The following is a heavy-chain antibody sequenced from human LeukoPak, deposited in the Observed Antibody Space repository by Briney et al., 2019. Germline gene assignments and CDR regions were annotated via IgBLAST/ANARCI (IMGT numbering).Heavy chain of an antibody. J-gene: IGHJ4*02. Sequence: PGGSLRLSCAASGFTFSSYSMNWVRQAPGKGLAWVSSISSSSSYIYYADSVKGRFTISRDNAKNSLYLQMNSLRAEDTAVYYCARDRYYYDSSGYYPYYFDYWGQGTLVTVSS. D-gene: IGHD3-22*01. CDR1: GFTFSSYS. CDR2: ISSSSSYI. V-gene: IGHV3-21*01. CDR3: ARDRYYYDSSGYYPYYFDY.